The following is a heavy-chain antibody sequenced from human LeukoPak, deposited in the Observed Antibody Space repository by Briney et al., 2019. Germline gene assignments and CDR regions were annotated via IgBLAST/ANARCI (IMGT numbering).Heavy chain of an antibody. D-gene: IGHD3-3*01. CDR1: GGSFSGYY. V-gene: IGHV4-34*01. J-gene: IGHJ6*02. CDR2: INHSGST. Sequence: SETLSLTCAVYGGSFSGYYWSWLRQPPGKGLEWIGEINHSGSTNYNPSLKSRVTISVDTSKNQFSLKLSSVTAADTAVYYCARVPRDYDFWSGYYYYYGMDVWGQGTTVTVSS. CDR3: ARVPRDYDFWSGYYYYYGMDV.